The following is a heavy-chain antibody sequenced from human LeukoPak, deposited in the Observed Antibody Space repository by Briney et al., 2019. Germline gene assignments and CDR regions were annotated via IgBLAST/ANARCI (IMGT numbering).Heavy chain of an antibody. V-gene: IGHV3-33*06. CDR3: ANTPQLWTQFDY. CDR2: IWYDGSDK. CDR1: GFTFSSYG. D-gene: IGHD1-1*01. J-gene: IGHJ4*02. Sequence: GRSLRLSCAASGFTFSSYGMHWVRQAPGKGLEWEAVIWYDGSDKYYADSVKGRFTISRDNSKNTLYLQMNSLRAEDTAVYYCANTPQLWTQFDYWGQGTLVTVSS.